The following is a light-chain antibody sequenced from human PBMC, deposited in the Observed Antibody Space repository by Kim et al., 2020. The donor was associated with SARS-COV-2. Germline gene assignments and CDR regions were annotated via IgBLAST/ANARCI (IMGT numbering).Light chain of an antibody. Sequence: QSVLTQPPSASGTPGQRVTISCSGSSSNIGSNTVNWYQQLPGTAPKLLIYSNNQRPSGVPDRFSGSKSGTSASLAISGLQSEDEADYYCAAWDDSLTGPLFGGGTQLT. J-gene: IGLJ2*01. V-gene: IGLV1-44*01. CDR2: SNN. CDR3: AAWDDSLTGPL. CDR1: SSNIGSNT.